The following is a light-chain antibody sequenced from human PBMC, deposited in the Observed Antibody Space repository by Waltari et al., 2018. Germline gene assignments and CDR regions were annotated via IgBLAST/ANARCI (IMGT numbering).Light chain of an antibody. J-gene: IGKJ4*01. V-gene: IGKV1-9*01. CDR2: AAS. CDR1: QGISSY. CDR3: QQLNSYPPF. Sequence: IQLTQSPSSLSASVGDRVTIPCRASQGISSYLAWYQQKPGKAPKLLIYAASTLQSGVPSRFSGSGSGTDCTLTISSLQPEDCATYYCQQLNSYPPFFGGGTKVEIK.